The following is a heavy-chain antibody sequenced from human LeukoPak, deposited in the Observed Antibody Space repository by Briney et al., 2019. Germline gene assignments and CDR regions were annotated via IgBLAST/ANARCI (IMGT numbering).Heavy chain of an antibody. D-gene: IGHD6-13*01. CDR2: IYSRGGT. V-gene: IGHV3-53*01. CDR1: GFSVSNNY. CDR3: ARDPPGIAASGIYY. J-gene: IGHJ4*02. Sequence: PGGSLRLSCAVSGFSVSNNYMNWVRQAPGEGLEWVSLIYSRGGTSYADSVKGRFTISRDSSKNTLFLQMNSLRVEDTAVYYCARDPPGIAASGIYYWGQGTLVTVSS.